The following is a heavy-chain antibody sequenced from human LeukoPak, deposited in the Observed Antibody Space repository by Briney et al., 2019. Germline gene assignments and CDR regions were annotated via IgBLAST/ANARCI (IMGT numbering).Heavy chain of an antibody. CDR3: TTDGGYYDSSGYFVYYFDY. Sequence: PGGSLRLSCAASGFTFSNAWMSWVRQAPGKGLEWVGRTKRKTDGGTTDYAVPVNGRFTISRDDSENTLYLQLNSLKTEDTAVYYCTTDGGYYDSSGYFVYYFDYWGQGTLVTVSS. CDR2: TKRKTDGGTT. J-gene: IGHJ4*02. V-gene: IGHV3-15*01. D-gene: IGHD3-22*01. CDR1: GFTFSNAW.